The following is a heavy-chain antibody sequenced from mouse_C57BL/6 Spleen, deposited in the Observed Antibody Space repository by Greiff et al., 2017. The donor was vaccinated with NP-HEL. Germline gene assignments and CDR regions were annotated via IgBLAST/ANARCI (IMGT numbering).Heavy chain of an antibody. Sequence: EVQLVESGPELVKPGASVKMSCKASGYTFTDYYMHWVKQSHGKSLEWIGYIYPNNGGNGYNQKFKGKATLTVDKSSSTAYMELRSLTSEDPAVYYYTRFPYYGNYGYAMDYWGQGTSVTVSS. CDR1: GYTFTDYY. CDR3: TRFPYYGNYGYAMDY. D-gene: IGHD2-10*01. J-gene: IGHJ4*01. V-gene: IGHV1-34*01. CDR2: IYPNNGGN.